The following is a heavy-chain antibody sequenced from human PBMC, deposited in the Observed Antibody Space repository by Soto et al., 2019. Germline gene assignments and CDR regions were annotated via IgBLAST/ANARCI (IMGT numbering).Heavy chain of an antibody. CDR1: GGSISSSSYY. J-gene: IGHJ4*02. CDR3: ARGIKGGSGSHFDY. V-gene: IGHV4-39*01. Sequence: QLQLQESGPGLVKPSETLSLTCTVSGGSISSSSYYWGWIRQPPGKGLEWIGSIYYSGSTYYNPSLKSRVTISVDTSKNQFSLRLSSVTAAATAVYYCARGIKGGSGSHFDYWGQGTLVTVSS. CDR2: IYYSGST. D-gene: IGHD3-10*01.